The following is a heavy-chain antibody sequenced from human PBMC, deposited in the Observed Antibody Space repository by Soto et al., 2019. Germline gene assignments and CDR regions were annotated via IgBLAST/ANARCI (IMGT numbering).Heavy chain of an antibody. Sequence: KAGGSLRLSCAASGFTFVGYTMNWVRQAPGKGLEWVSPISGATNYIYYGDTMKGQFTISRDNAKNSRYLEMNSLRAEDTAVYYCARESEDLTSNFDYWGQGTLVTVSS. CDR3: ARESEDLTSNFDY. V-gene: IGHV3-21*06. CDR1: GFTFVGYT. CDR2: ISGATNYI. J-gene: IGHJ4*02.